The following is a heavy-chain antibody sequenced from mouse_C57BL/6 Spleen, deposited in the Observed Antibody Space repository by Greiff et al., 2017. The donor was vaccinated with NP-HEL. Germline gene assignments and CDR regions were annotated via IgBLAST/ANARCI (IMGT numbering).Heavy chain of an antibody. CDR1: GFTFSDYG. Sequence: EVQGVESGGGLVKPGGSLKLSCAASGFTFSDYGMHWVRQAPEKGLEWVAYISSGSSTIYYADTVKGRFTISRDNAKNTLFLQMTSLRSEDTAMYYCARPRIYYGNYNYAMDYWGQGTSVTVSS. J-gene: IGHJ4*01. V-gene: IGHV5-17*01. CDR2: ISSGSSTI. CDR3: ARPRIYYGNYNYAMDY. D-gene: IGHD2-1*01.